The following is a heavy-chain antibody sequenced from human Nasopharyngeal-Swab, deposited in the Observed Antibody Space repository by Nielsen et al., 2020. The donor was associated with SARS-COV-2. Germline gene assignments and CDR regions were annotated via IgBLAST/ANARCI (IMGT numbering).Heavy chain of an antibody. Sequence: GESLKISCAASGFTFSSYAMHWVRQAPGKGLEYVSAISSNGGSTYYANSVKGRFTISRDNSKNTLDLQMNSLRAEDTAMYYCAKDRDSGDDSGEYYHYYGMDVWGQGTSVTVS. CDR3: AKDRDSGDDSGEYYHYYGMDV. V-gene: IGHV3-64*01. D-gene: IGHD5-12*01. CDR2: ISSNGGST. J-gene: IGHJ6*02. CDR1: GFTFSSYA.